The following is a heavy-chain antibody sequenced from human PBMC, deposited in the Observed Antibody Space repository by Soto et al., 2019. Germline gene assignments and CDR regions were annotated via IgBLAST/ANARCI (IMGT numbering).Heavy chain of an antibody. CDR2: ISGSGGST. CDR1: GFTFGSYA. J-gene: IGHJ6*02. Sequence: GSLRLSCAASGFTFGSYAMNWVRQAPGQGLEWISGISGSGGSTYYADSVKGRFIISRDNSKNTLYLQMKSLRAEDTAVYYCAKDLPYDYVWGSYRPIFYYYGMDVWGQGTTVTVSS. D-gene: IGHD3-16*02. V-gene: IGHV3-23*01. CDR3: AKDLPYDYVWGSYRPIFYYYGMDV.